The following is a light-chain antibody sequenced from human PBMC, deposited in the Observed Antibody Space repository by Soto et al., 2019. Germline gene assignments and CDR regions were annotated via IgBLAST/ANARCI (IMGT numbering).Light chain of an antibody. CDR3: QQYNNWPPWT. CDR1: QTVSSN. J-gene: IGKJ1*01. CDR2: GAS. Sequence: EIVMTQSPATLSVSPGERATLFCRASQTVSSNFLAWYQQRPAQAPRLLIHGASTRATGIPARFSGSGSGTEFTLTISSLQSEDFAVSYCQQYNNWPPWTFGEGTKVDIK. V-gene: IGKV3-15*01.